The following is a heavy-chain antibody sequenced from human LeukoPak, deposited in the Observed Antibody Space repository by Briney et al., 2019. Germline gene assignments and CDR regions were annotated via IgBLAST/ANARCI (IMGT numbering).Heavy chain of an antibody. CDR3: ARGDYFGSGTPRPLDYGMDV. J-gene: IGHJ6*02. V-gene: IGHV1-69*04. D-gene: IGHD3-10*01. CDR1: GGTFSSYA. Sequence: SVKVSCKASGGTFSSYAISWVRQAPGQGLEWMGRIIPILGIANYAQKFQGRVTITADKSTSTAYMELSSLRSEDTAVYYCARGDYFGSGTPRPLDYGMDVWGQGTTVTVSS. CDR2: IIPILGIA.